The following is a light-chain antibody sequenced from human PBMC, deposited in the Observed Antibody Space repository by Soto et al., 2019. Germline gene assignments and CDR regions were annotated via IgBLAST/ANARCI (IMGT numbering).Light chain of an antibody. CDR3: MQALQTPWT. CDR1: QSLLHSNGYNY. J-gene: IGKJ1*01. Sequence: DIVMTQSPLSLPVTPGEPASISCRSSQSLLHSNGYNYLDWYLQKPGQSPQLLIYLGSNRASGVXGXXSGSGSGTDFTLKISRVEAEDVGVYYCMQALQTPWTFGQVTKVEIK. V-gene: IGKV2-28*01. CDR2: LGS.